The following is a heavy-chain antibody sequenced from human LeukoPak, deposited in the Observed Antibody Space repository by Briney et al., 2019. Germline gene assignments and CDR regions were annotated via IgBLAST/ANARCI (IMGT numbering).Heavy chain of an antibody. D-gene: IGHD6-19*01. CDR2: IRYDGSNK. V-gene: IGHV3-30*02. Sequence: GGSLRLSCLASGFTFSSYGMHWVRQAPGKGLEWVAFIRYDGSNKYYADSVKGRFTISRDNSKNTLYLQMNSLRAEDTAVYYCAKGRSIAVAGTVDYWGQGTLVTVSS. CDR3: AKGRSIAVAGTVDY. CDR1: GFTFSSYG. J-gene: IGHJ4*02.